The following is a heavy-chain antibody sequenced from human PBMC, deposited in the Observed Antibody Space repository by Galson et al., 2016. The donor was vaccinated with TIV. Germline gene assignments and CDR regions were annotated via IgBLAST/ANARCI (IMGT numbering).Heavy chain of an antibody. D-gene: IGHD1-14*01. V-gene: IGHV4-59*08. CDR3: ARIDRGWFDP. CDR2: IYYTGSS. J-gene: IGHJ5*02. Sequence: TCTVSGASITDYYWAWIRQPPGKGLESIGDIYYTGSSNYNPSLKRRVSISIDTSKNQFSLTVKSVTAADTALYFCARIDRGWFDPWGQGTLVTVSS. CDR1: GASITDYY.